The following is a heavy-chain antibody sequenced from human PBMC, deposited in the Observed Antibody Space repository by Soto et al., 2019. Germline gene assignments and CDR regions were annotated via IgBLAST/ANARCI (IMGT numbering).Heavy chain of an antibody. CDR1: GCTVSSYA. D-gene: IGHD3-22*01. CDR2: IIPIFGTA. J-gene: IGHJ4*02. Sequence: SVKVSCKASGCTVSSYAISCVRQAPGQGLEWMGGIIPIFGTANYAQKFQGRVTITADESTSTAYMELSSLRSEDTAVYYCARGKYYYDSSGYYYFDYWGQGTLVTVSS. V-gene: IGHV1-69*13. CDR3: ARGKYYYDSSGYYYFDY.